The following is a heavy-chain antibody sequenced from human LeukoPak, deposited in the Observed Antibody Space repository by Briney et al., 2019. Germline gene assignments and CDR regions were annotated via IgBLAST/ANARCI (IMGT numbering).Heavy chain of an antibody. V-gene: IGHV4-34*01. D-gene: IGHD3-10*01. CDR1: GGSFSGYY. J-gene: IGHJ4*02. CDR2: INHSGST. Sequence: SETLSLTCAVYGGSFSGYYWSWIRQPPGKGLEWIGEINHSGSTNYNPSLKSRVTISVDTSKNQFSLKLSSVTAADTAVYYCARGVKYYYGSGSYYKGDWGQGTLVTVSS. CDR3: ARGVKYYYGSGSYYKGD.